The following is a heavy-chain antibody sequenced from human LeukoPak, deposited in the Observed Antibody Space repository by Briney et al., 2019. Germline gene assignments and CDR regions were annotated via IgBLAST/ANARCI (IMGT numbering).Heavy chain of an antibody. Sequence: SETLSLTCTVSGGSISSYYWSWIRQPAGKGLEWIGRIYTSGSTNYNPSLKSRVTMSVDTSKNQFSLKLSSVTDADTAVYYCARGPYYYDSSGYYNYYYYGMDVWGQGTTVTVSS. V-gene: IGHV4-4*07. CDR2: IYTSGST. D-gene: IGHD3-22*01. J-gene: IGHJ6*02. CDR1: GGSISSYY. CDR3: ARGPYYYDSSGYYNYYYYGMDV.